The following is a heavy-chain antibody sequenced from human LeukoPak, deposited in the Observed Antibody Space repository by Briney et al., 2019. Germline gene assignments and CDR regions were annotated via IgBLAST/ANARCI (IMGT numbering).Heavy chain of an antibody. CDR1: GYSFTSYW. J-gene: IGHJ4*02. Sequence: GESLKISCKGSGYSFTSYWIGWVRQMPGKGLEWMGIIYPGDSDTRYSPSFQGQVTISADKSISTAYLQWSSLKASDTAMYYCARFGPGDWLSNDNDYWGQGTLVTVSS. CDR2: IYPGDSDT. CDR3: ARFGPGDWLSNDNDY. D-gene: IGHD3-9*01. V-gene: IGHV5-51*01.